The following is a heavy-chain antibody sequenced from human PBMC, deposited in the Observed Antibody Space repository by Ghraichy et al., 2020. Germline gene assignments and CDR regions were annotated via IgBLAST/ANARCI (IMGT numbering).Heavy chain of an antibody. CDR2: IYSGGTT. CDR1: GFTVSSNH. Sequence: GGSLRLSCAASGFTVSSNHMSWVRQAPGKGLEWVSVIYSGGTTYYADSVKGRFTISRDNSKNTLYLQMSSLTVEDTAVYYCATYGSVSYFLVGMDVWGQGTTVTVSS. V-gene: IGHV3-66*01. CDR3: ATYGSVSYFLVGMDV. D-gene: IGHD3-10*01. J-gene: IGHJ6*02.